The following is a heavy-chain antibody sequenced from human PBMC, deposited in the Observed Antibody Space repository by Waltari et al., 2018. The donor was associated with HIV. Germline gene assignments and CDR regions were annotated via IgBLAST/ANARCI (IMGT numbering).Heavy chain of an antibody. V-gene: IGHV4-4*02. Sequence: QVQLQESGPGLVKPSGTLSLTCAVPGGFTNTNFWWNWIRQPPGKGLEWIGEVYHNGNTNYNPSLKSRINVSLDKSKKQFSLKLSSVTAADTATYFCASSHEDGRSPFDSWGQGLLVTVSS. CDR2: VYHNGNT. CDR3: ASSHEDGRSPFDS. CDR1: GGFTNTNFW. J-gene: IGHJ4*02.